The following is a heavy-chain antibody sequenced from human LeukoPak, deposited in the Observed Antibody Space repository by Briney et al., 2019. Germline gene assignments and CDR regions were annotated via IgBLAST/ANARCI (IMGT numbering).Heavy chain of an antibody. CDR1: GGSISSYY. CDR2: IYYSGST. J-gene: IGHJ6*02. Sequence: SETLSLTCTVSGGSISSYYWSWIRQPPGKGLEWIWYIYYSGSTNYNPSLKSRVTISVDTSKNQFSLKLGSVTAADTAVYYCARVILEPLGSYYYGMDVWGQGTTVTVSS. D-gene: IGHD3-3*01. V-gene: IGHV4-59*01. CDR3: ARVILEPLGSYYYGMDV.